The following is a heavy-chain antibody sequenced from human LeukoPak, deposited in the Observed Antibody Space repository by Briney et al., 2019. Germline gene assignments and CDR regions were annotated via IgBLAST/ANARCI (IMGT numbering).Heavy chain of an antibody. D-gene: IGHD5-18*01. J-gene: IGHJ4*02. CDR1: GFTFSSYE. V-gene: IGHV3-48*03. CDR2: ISSSGSTI. CDR3: AREKSSYGYVLLDY. Sequence: PGGSLRLSCAASGFTFSSYEMNWVRQAPGKGLEWVSYISSSGSTIYYADSVKGRFTISRDNAKNSLYLQMNSLRSEDTAVYYCAREKSSYGYVLLDYWGQGTLVTVSS.